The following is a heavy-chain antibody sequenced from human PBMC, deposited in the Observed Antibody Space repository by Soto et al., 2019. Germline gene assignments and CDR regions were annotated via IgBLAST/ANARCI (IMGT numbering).Heavy chain of an antibody. J-gene: IGHJ6*02. CDR2: ISYDGSNK. Sequence: QVQLVESGGGVVQPGRSLRLSCAASGFTFSSYDMHWVRQAPGKGLEWVAVISYDGSNKYYADSVKGRFTISRDNSKNTLYLQMNSLRAEDTAVYYCAKVSYCSGGSCYYYYGMDVWGQGTTVTVSS. D-gene: IGHD2-15*01. CDR3: AKVSYCSGGSCYYYYGMDV. V-gene: IGHV3-30*18. CDR1: GFTFSSYD.